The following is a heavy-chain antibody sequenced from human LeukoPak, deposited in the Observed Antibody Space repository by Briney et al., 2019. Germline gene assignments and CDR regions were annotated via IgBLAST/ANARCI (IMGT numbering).Heavy chain of an antibody. CDR3: AKDLWDSSGWYEGEGIDY. Sequence: PGGSLRLSCAASGFTFSSYAMSWVRQAPGKGLEWVSAISGSGGSTYYADSVKGRFTISRDNSKNTLYLQMNSLRAEDTAVYYCAKDLWDSSGWYEGEGIDYWRQGTLVTVSS. J-gene: IGHJ4*02. CDR1: GFTFSSYA. D-gene: IGHD6-19*01. CDR2: ISGSGGST. V-gene: IGHV3-23*01.